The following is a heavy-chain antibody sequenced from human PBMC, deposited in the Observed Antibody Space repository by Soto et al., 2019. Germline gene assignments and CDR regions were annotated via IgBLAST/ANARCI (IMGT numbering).Heavy chain of an antibody. D-gene: IGHD3-16*01. Sequence: QLQLQESGSGLVKPSQTLSLTCSVSGGSISSVCYSWSSIRQPPGKGLKWIVYIYHSGSTYDNPSLRSRVTISVDRSRSQFPPTLTSVAAADRAGYDWAGGRIGTRRDHWGQGTLVTVSS. CDR3: AGGRIGTRRDH. CDR2: IYHSGST. J-gene: IGHJ4*02. CDR1: GGSISSVCYS. V-gene: IGHV4-30-2*01.